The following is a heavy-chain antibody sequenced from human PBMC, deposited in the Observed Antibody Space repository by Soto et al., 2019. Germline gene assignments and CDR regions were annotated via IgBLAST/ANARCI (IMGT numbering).Heavy chain of an antibody. CDR2: IQSGGPT. CDR3: ARDDVLCDGGRCYGVPLDV. D-gene: IGHD2-15*01. V-gene: IGHV3-66*01. J-gene: IGHJ6*04. Sequence: GSLRLSCAASGFTVSSKYMSWVRQAPGKGLEWVSLIQSGGPTYYADSVKGRFTISRDTSENTVHLQMDSLRAEDTAVYYCARDDVLCDGGRCYGVPLDVWGKRTTVTVSS. CDR1: GFTVSSKY.